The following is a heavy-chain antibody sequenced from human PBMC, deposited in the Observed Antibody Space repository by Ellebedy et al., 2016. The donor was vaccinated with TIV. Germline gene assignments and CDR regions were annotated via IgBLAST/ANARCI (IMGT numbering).Heavy chain of an antibody. CDR1: GGSTNSYY. V-gene: IGHV4-4*07. D-gene: IGHD1-26*01. J-gene: IGHJ3*02. CDR2: IYTSGST. Sequence: SETLSLXCSVSGGSTNSYYWSWLRQPAGKGLEWIGRIYTSGSTNYNPSLKSRVTMSVDTSKNQFSLKLSSVTAADTAVYYCARGLGGTRLPAFDIWGQGTMVTVSS. CDR3: ARGLGGTRLPAFDI.